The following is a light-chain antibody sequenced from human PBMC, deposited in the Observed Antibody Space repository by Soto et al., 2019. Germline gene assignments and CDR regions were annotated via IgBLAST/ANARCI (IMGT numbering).Light chain of an antibody. J-gene: IGKJ5*01. Sequence: EIVLTQSPGTLSLSPGERATLSCRASQSVSSSYLAWYQQRPGQAPRLLIYGASGRATGVPDRFSGGGSGTDFTLPISRLEPEDFAVYYCQRYGSSPPITFGQGTRLEIK. CDR2: GAS. V-gene: IGKV3-20*01. CDR3: QRYGSSPPIT. CDR1: QSVSSSY.